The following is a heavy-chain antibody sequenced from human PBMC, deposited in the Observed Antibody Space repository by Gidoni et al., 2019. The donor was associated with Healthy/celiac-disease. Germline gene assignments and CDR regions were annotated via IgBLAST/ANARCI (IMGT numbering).Heavy chain of an antibody. Sequence: QAQLVQSGAEVKKPGASAKVSCTASGYTSTSDYMHWVRQAPGQGLAWMGIINPSGGSTSYAQKFQGRVTMTRDTSTSTVYMELSRLRSEDTAVYYCARGQASYYDFWSGYYPEDYWGQGTLVTVSS. CDR2: INPSGGST. V-gene: IGHV1-46*01. J-gene: IGHJ4*02. D-gene: IGHD3-3*01. CDR1: GYTSTSDY. CDR3: ARGQASYYDFWSGYYPEDY.